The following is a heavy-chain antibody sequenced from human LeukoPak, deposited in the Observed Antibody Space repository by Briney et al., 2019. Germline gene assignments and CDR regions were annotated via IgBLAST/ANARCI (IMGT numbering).Heavy chain of an antibody. V-gene: IGHV4-34*01. J-gene: IGHJ4*02. CDR2: INHSGST. Sequence: SETLSLTCAVYGGSFSGYYWSWIRQPPGKGLEWIGEINHSGSTNYNPSLKSRVTISVDTSKNQFSLKLSSVTAADTAVYYCARDTGSSSLWGQGTLVTVSS. CDR1: GGSFSGYY. CDR3: ARDTGSSSL. D-gene: IGHD6-6*01.